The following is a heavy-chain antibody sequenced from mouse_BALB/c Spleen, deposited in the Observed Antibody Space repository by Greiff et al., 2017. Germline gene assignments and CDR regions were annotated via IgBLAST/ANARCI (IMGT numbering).Heavy chain of an antibody. CDR3: TRVGLLRLRDYAMDF. J-gene: IGHJ4*01. V-gene: IGHV1S81*02. CDR1: GYTFTSYY. D-gene: IGHD1-2*01. CDR2: INPSNGGT. Sequence: QVQLKESGAELVKPGASVKLSCKASGYTFTSYYMYWVKQRPGQGLEWIGEINPSNGGTNFNEKFKSKATLTVDKSSSTAYMQLSSLTSEDSAGSYFTRVGLLRLRDYAMDFWGQGTSVTVSS.